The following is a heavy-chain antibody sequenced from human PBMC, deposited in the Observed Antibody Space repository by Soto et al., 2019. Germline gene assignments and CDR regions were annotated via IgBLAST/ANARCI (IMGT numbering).Heavy chain of an antibody. Sequence: QVQLVQSGAEVKKPGSSVKVSCKTSGVSFNNNGIGWVRQAPGHGLEWMGGVSPPFRTSNYARKFQGRISITADASTGTVNMELSSLTFEDAAQYYCARVLYYGSGSYSPYGMDVWGQGTTVPVSS. V-gene: IGHV1-69*01. CDR1: GVSFNNNG. D-gene: IGHD3-10*01. CDR2: VSPPFRTS. J-gene: IGHJ6*02. CDR3: ARVLYYGSGSYSPYGMDV.